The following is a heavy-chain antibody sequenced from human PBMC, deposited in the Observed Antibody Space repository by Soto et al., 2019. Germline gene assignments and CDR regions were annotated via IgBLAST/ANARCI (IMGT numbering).Heavy chain of an antibody. J-gene: IGHJ5*02. CDR1: GFTFSSYA. V-gene: IGHV3-23*01. D-gene: IGHD5-18*01. CDR3: AKSSRYSYRMGPFDP. CDR2: ISGSGGST. Sequence: GGSLRLSCAASGFTFSSYAMSWVRQAPGKGLEWVSAISGSGGSTYYADSVKGRFTISRDNSKNTLYLQMNSLRAEDTAVYYCAKSSRYSYRMGPFDPWGQGTLVTVSS.